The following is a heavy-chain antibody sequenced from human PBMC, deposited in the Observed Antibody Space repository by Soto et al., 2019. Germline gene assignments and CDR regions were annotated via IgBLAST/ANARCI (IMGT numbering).Heavy chain of an antibody. CDR1: GFTFSSYG. CDR2: ISYDGSNK. CDR3: AKDMDVLRFLEWSDGMDV. J-gene: IGHJ6*02. Sequence: GGSLRLSCAASGFTFSSYGMHWVRQVPGKGLEWVAVISYDGSNKYYADSVKGRFTISRDNSKNTLYLQMNSLRAEDTAVYYCAKDMDVLRFLEWSDGMDVWGQGTTVTVSS. D-gene: IGHD3-3*01. V-gene: IGHV3-30*18.